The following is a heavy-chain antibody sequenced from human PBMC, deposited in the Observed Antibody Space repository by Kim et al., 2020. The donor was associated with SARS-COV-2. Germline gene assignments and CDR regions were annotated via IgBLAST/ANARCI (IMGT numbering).Heavy chain of an antibody. Sequence: SETLSLTCAVYGGSFSGYYWSWIRQPPGKGLEWIGEINHSGRTTYNPSLKSRGTISLDTSKNQFYLKLISVTAADTAGYYCARGKTGLRFLGWLLGFD. CDR1: GGSFSGYY. V-gene: IGHV4-34*01. J-gene: IGHJ4*01. CDR3: ARGKTGLRFLGWLLGFD. D-gene: IGHD3-3*01. CDR2: INHSGRT.